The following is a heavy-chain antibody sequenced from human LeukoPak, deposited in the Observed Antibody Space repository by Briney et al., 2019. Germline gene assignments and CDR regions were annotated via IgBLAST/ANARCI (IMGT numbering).Heavy chain of an antibody. D-gene: IGHD6-13*01. Sequence: ASVKVSCKASGYTFTSYYMHWVRQAPGQGLEWMGIINPSGGSTSYAQKFQGRVTMTRDMSTSTVYMELSSLRSEDTAVYYCARKGIAAAGTMIYYYYYYMDVWGKGTTVTVSS. J-gene: IGHJ6*03. CDR2: INPSGGST. V-gene: IGHV1-46*01. CDR3: ARKGIAAAGTMIYYYYYYMDV. CDR1: GYTFTSYY.